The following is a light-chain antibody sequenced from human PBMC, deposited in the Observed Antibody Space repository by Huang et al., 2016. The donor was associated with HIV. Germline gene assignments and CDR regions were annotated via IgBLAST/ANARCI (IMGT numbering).Light chain of an antibody. V-gene: IGKV3D-15*01. CDR3: QQYDNWPPGLT. CDR1: QNVRRN. J-gene: IGKJ4*01. CDR2: DTS. Sequence: EIVMTQSPATLSVSPGGGATLSCRASQNVRRNLAWYQQTPGQAPRLLIDDTSTRASGVPARVSGSGAGTEFTRTSSGLQSEDCAVYYCQQYDNWPPGLTFGGGTKVEI.